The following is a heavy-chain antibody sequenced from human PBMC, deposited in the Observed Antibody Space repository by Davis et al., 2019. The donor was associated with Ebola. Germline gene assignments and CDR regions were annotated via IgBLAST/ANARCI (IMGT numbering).Heavy chain of an antibody. J-gene: IGHJ6*02. V-gene: IGHV1-69*04. D-gene: IGHD2-15*01. CDR3: ARGFPLGYCSGGSCSPDGYYYYGMDV. CDR1: GGTFSSYA. Sequence: SVKVSCKASGGTFSSYAISWVRQAPGQGLEWMGRIIPILGIANYAQKFQGRVTITADKSTSTAYMELSSLRSEDTAVYYCARGFPLGYCSGGSCSPDGYYYYGMDVWGQGTTVTVSS. CDR2: IIPILGIA.